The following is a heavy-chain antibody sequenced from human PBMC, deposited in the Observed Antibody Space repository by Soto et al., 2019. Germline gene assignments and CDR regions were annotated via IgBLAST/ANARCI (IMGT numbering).Heavy chain of an antibody. CDR1: GDFISSSHYY. V-gene: IGHV4-39*02. CDR2: IHYSVST. J-gene: IGHJ4*03. D-gene: IGHD3-9*01. CDR3: ASYELVTAYFPLFLLDY. Sequence: QLQLQASGPGLVKPSETLSLTCSVSGDFISSSHYYWGWIRPPPGKGIEWIGRIHYSVSTYYRPSLMGRVSMSLDLSKNHFSLRLTSMTAAESAVYSCASYELVTAYFPLFLLDYWGRGTLVTVSA.